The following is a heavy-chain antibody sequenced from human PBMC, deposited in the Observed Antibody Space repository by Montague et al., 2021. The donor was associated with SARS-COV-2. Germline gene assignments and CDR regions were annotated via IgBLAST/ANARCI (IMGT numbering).Heavy chain of an antibody. D-gene: IGHD3-10*01. Sequence: SLRLSCAASGFSFNNFAMHWVRQAPGQGLEWVAVISYEGSIQYYADSVKGRFAISGDRSKNTLDLQMSSLRPEDTAVYYCAKDATIFWFERGRGTFDNWGRGTLVAVSS. CDR1: GFSFNNFA. CDR3: AKDATIFWFERGRGTFDN. J-gene: IGHJ4*02. V-gene: IGHV3-30*18. CDR2: ISYEGSIQ.